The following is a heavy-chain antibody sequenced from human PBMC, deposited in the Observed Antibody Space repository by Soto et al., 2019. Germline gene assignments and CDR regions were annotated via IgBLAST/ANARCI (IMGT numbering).Heavy chain of an antibody. Sequence: QVQRVQSGAEVQKPGSSVKVSCKASGGTFSSHAISWVRHAPVQALEWLGGIIPMFTTTKYAQKFQGSVTMTADYSAGTGYRELSSLRSEDTALYYCARGAFHWHSHDFFYYSMDVWCQGTTIAVSS. V-gene: IGHV1-69*01. J-gene: IGHJ6*02. CDR1: GGTFSSHA. CDR3: ARGAFHWHSHDFFYYSMDV. CDR2: IIPMFTTT.